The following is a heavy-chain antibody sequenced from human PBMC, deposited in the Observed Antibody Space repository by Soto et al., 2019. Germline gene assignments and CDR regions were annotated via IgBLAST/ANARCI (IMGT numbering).Heavy chain of an antibody. V-gene: IGHV4-4*02. CDR1: GGSISSTNL. D-gene: IGHD6-19*01. CDR3: ARVWDFSSAWVDY. J-gene: IGHJ4*02. Sequence: SETLSLTCAVSGGSISSTNLWSWVRQPPGKGLEWIGEIYHSGSTNYNPSLKSRVTISVDKSKNQFSLKLSSVTAADTAVYYCARVWDFSSAWVDYWGQGTLVTVSS. CDR2: IYHSGST.